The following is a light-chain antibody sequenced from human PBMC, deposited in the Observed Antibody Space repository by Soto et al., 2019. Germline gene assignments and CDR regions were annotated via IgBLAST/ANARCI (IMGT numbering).Light chain of an antibody. CDR2: YDD. J-gene: IGLJ3*02. V-gene: IGLV1-36*01. CDR1: TSNIGNNA. Sequence: QSVLTQPPSVSEAPGQRVTISCSGNTSNIGNNAVSWFQQLPGEAPKLLMYYDDLLPSGVSDRFSASKSGTSASLAISGLQSEDEADFYCAAWDDSLNGLVFGGGTEVTVL. CDR3: AAWDDSLNGLV.